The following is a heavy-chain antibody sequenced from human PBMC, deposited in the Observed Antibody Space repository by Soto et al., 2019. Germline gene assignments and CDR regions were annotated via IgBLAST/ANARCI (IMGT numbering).Heavy chain of an antibody. CDR2: ISYDGRNE. CDR1: GFTFSAFA. D-gene: IGHD2-21*01. J-gene: IGHJ4*02. V-gene: IGHV3-30*18. Sequence: QVQMVESGGGVVQPGRSLRLSCAVSGFTFSAFAMYWVRQAPGKGLEWVALISYDGRNEDYAESVRGRFTISRDNSKNTLYLDMNSLSAEDSAVYFCAKGVVQEPAYFDYWGQGTLVTVSS. CDR3: AKGVVQEPAYFDY.